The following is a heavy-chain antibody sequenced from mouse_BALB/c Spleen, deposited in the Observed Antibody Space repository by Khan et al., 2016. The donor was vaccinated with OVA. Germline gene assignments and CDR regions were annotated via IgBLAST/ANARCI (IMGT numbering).Heavy chain of an antibody. D-gene: IGHD4-1*01. CDR1: GFTFSAYS. CDR3: ASRLTGSFAY. J-gene: IGHJ3*01. CDR2: ISSGADYT. V-gene: IGHV5-6*01. Sequence: EVELVESGGDLVKPGGSLKLSCAASGFTFSAYSMSWVRQTPDKRLEWVATISSGADYTYYPDGVKGRFTISRDNAKNTLYLQMSSLKSEDTAMYDCASRLTGSFAYWGQGTLVTVSA.